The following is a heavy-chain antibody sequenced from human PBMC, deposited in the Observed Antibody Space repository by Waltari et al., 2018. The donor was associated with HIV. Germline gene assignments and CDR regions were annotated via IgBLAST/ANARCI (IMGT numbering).Heavy chain of an antibody. Sequence: QITLKESGPTLVKPTQTLTLTCTFSGFSLSTSGVGVGWIRQPPGKALEWLALIYWDDDKRYSPSLKSRLTITKDTSKNQVVLTMTNMDPVDTATYYCAHRPRIAVATHLRRHDAFDIWGQGTMVTVSS. CDR2: IYWDDDK. CDR3: AHRPRIAVATHLRRHDAFDI. CDR1: GFSLSTSGVG. D-gene: IGHD6-19*01. J-gene: IGHJ3*02. V-gene: IGHV2-5*02.